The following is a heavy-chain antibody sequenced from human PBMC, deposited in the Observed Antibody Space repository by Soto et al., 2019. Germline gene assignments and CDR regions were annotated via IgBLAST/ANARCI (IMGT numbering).Heavy chain of an antibody. CDR2: VYYNGFT. CDR3: AASCVGCRGFNYYGMDV. CDR1: GGSITSSNYY. V-gene: IGHV4-39*07. Sequence: SETLSLTCTVSGGSITSSNYYWGWIRQPPGKGLEWIGNVYYNGFTYYNPSLKSRVTISVDTSKNQFSLKLSSVTAADTAVYYCAASCVGCRGFNYYGMDVWGQGTTVTVSS. D-gene: IGHD5-12*01. J-gene: IGHJ6*02.